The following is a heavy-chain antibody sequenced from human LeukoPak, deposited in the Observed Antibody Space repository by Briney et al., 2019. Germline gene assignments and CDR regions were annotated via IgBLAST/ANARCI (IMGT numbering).Heavy chain of an antibody. D-gene: IGHD3-9*01. V-gene: IGHV1-18*01. CDR3: ARDSKLGDILTGYYPSDY. J-gene: IGHJ4*02. CDR2: ISAYNGNT. CDR1: GYTFTSYG. Sequence: ASVKVSCKASGYTFTSYGISWVRQAPGQGLEWMGWISAYNGNTNYAQKLQGRVTMTTDTSTSTAYMELRSLRSDDTAVYYCARDSKLGDILTGYYPSDYWGQGTLVTVSS.